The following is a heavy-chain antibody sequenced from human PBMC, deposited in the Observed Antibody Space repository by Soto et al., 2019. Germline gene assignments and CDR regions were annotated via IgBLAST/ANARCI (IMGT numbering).Heavy chain of an antibody. D-gene: IGHD6-6*01. J-gene: IGHJ6*02. CDR3: ARAEYSSSSGTYYYYGMDV. Sequence: QVQLVQSGAEVKKPGSSVKVSCKASGGTFSSYAISWVRQAPGQGLEWMGGIIPIFGTANYAQKFQGRVTITADESTSKAYMELSSLRSEDTAVYYCARAEYSSSSGTYYYYGMDVWGQGTTVTVSS. CDR2: IIPIFGTA. CDR1: GGTFSSYA. V-gene: IGHV1-69*01.